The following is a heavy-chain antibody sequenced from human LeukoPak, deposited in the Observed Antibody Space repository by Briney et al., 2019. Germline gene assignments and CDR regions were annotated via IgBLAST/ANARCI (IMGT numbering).Heavy chain of an antibody. V-gene: IGHV1-18*01. D-gene: IGHD3-3*01. J-gene: IGHJ3*02. CDR1: GYTFTSYG. CDR2: ISAYNGNT. CDR3: ARVDHYDFWSGSDNHAFDI. Sequence: ASVKVSCKASGYTFTSYGISWVRQAPGQGLEWMGWISAYNGNTNYAQKLQGRVTMTTDTSTSTAYMELRSLRSDDTAVYYCARVDHYDFWSGSDNHAFDIWGQGTMVIVSS.